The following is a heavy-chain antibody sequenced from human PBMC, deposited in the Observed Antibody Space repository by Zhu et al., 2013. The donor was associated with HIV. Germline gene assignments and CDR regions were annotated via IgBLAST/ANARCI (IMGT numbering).Heavy chain of an antibody. CDR3: AREISQDYYDSSGYSDY. Sequence: QVQLVQSGAEVKKPGASVKVSCKASGYTFTGYYMHWVRQAPGQGLEWMGWINPNSGGTNYAQKFQGRVTMTRDTSISTAYMELSRLRSDDTAVYYCAREISQDYYDSSGYSDYWGQGTLVTVSS. J-gene: IGHJ4*02. CDR2: INPNSGGT. CDR1: GYTFTGYY. V-gene: IGHV1-2*02. D-gene: IGHD3-22*01.